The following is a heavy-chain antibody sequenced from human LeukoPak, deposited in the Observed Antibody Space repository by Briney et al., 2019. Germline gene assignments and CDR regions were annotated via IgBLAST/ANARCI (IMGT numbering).Heavy chain of an antibody. D-gene: IGHD4-23*01. CDR1: GVSISSYY. Sequence: SETLSLTCTVSGVSISSYYWSWIRQPPGKGLEWIGYIYYSGSTNYNPSLKSLVTISGDTSKNQFSLKLRSVTAADAAVYYCARDVPSGDYGGKNWFDPWGQGTLVTVSS. J-gene: IGHJ5*02. V-gene: IGHV4-59*01. CDR2: IYYSGST. CDR3: ARDVPSGDYGGKNWFDP.